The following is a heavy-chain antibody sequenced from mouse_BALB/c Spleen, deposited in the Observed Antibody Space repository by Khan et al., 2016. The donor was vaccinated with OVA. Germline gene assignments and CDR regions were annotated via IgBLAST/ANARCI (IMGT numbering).Heavy chain of an antibody. V-gene: IGHV1-4*01. CDR1: GYIFTSYM. J-gene: IGHJ3*01. CDR3: ARGGYGSFGY. CDR2: INPSSDYN. Sequence: QVQLKQSGAELARPGASVKMSCKASGYIFTSYMMHWVKQRPGQGLEWIGDINPSSDYNNYNQKFKGKATLTADKSSSTAYMQLSSLTSEDSAVYDCARGGYGSFGYWGQGTLVTVSA. D-gene: IGHD1-1*01.